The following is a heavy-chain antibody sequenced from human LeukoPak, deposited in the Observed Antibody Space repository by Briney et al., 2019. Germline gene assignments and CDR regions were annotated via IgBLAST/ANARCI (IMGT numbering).Heavy chain of an antibody. CDR2: IYPGDSDT. V-gene: IGHV5-51*01. Sequence: GESPKISCKGSGYSFTSYWIGLVRQMPGEGLEWMGIIYPGDSDTRYSPSFQGQVTISADKSISTAYLQWSSLKASDTAMYYCARHRQSPSWDFDYWGQGTLVTVSS. J-gene: IGHJ4*02. D-gene: IGHD7-27*01. CDR1: GYSFTSYW. CDR3: ARHRQSPSWDFDY.